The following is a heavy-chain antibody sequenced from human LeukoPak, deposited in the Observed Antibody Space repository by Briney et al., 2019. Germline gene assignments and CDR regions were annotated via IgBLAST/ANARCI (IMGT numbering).Heavy chain of an antibody. Sequence: PGGSLRLSCATSGFTFSNAWMNWVRQAPGKGLEWVGRIRSNSNGGAIDYAAPVKGRFTLSRDDSKTTLYLQMNSLQTEDTAVYYCATDFYDSTWGQGTLVTVSS. J-gene: IGHJ5*02. D-gene: IGHD3-22*01. CDR1: GFTFSNAW. V-gene: IGHV3-15*07. CDR3: ATDFYDST. CDR2: IRSNSNGGAI.